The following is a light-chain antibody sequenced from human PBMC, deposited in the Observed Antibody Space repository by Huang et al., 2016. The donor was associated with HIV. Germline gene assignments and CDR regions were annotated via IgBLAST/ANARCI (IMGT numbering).Light chain of an antibody. Sequence: DIQMTQSPSSLSASVGDRVTITCQASQDINNDLNWYQQKPGKAPKLLIYDASNLERWVPSRFSGSGSGTDFSFSISSLQPEDVATYYCQQYDVLLRHTFGGGTKVAIK. CDR3: QQYDVLLRHT. CDR1: QDINND. V-gene: IGKV1-33*01. J-gene: IGKJ4*01. CDR2: DAS.